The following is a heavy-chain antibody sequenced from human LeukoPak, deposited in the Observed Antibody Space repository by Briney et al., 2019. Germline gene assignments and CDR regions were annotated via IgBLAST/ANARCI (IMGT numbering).Heavy chain of an antibody. J-gene: IGHJ6*02. V-gene: IGHV3-53*01. CDR1: GFTVSNNY. CDR3: ARDGYCSGGSCYRPYGLDV. CDR2: IYSGGST. D-gene: IGHD2-15*01. Sequence: GGSLRLSCAASGFTVSNNYMGWVRQAPGKGLEWVSVIYSGGSTYYADSVKGRFTISRDNSKNTLNLQMNSLRAEDTAVYYCARDGYCSGGSCYRPYGLDVWGQGTTVTVPS.